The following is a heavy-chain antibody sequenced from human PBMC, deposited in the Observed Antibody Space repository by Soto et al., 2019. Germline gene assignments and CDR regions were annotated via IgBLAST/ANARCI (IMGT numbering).Heavy chain of an antibody. CDR2: IIPIFGTA. Sequence: ASVKVSCKASGGTFSSYAISWVRQAPGQGLEWMGGIIPIFGTANYAQKFQGRVTITADESTSTAYMELSSLRSEDTAVYYCARSFSSLNWFYPCGQGTLVTVSS. CDR3: ARSFSSLNWFYP. V-gene: IGHV1-69*13. CDR1: GGTFSSYA. D-gene: IGHD6-19*01. J-gene: IGHJ5*02.